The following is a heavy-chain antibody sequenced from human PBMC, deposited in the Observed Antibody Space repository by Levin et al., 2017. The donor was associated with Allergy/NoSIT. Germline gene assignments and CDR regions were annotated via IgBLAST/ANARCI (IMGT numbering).Heavy chain of an antibody. CDR1: GFTFTNFA. Sequence: GGSLRLSCVASGFTFTNFAMHWVRQAPGKGLEWVTVISHDGSKTSYADSMKGRVTISRDNSKNTLYLQMNSLRPEDTAVYYGARSYNNAWHTVDYWGQGALVTVSS. J-gene: IGHJ4*02. V-gene: IGHV3-30-3*01. CDR3: ARSYNNAWHTVDY. CDR2: ISHDGSKT. D-gene: IGHD1-14*01.